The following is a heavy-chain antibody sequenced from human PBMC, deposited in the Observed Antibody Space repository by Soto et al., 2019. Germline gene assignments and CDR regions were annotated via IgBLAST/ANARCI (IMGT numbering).Heavy chain of an antibody. CDR1: GFTFSSYS. Sequence: GGSLRLSCAASGFTFSSYSMNWVRQAPGKGLEWVSYISSSSSYIYYADSVKGRFTISRDNAKNSLYLQMNSLRAEDTAVYYCARVRQLTGTTLSHEFDYWGQGTLVSVSS. J-gene: IGHJ4*02. V-gene: IGHV3-21*05. CDR2: ISSSSSYI. CDR3: ARVRQLTGTTLSHEFDY. D-gene: IGHD1-7*01.